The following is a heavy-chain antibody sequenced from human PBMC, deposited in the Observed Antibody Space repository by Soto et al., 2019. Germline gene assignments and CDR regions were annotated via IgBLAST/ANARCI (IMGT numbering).Heavy chain of an antibody. D-gene: IGHD2-2*01. CDR2: ISPYNGDT. Sequence: AAVKVSCKASGYSFTNYDISWVRQAPGQGLEWMGWISPYNGDTNYAQKLQGRVTMTTDTSTSTAYMELRSLRSDDTAVYYCARYCSSTSCDHYFDYWGQGTLVTVSS. CDR3: ARYCSSTSCDHYFDY. J-gene: IGHJ4*02. CDR1: GYSFTNYD. V-gene: IGHV1-18*01.